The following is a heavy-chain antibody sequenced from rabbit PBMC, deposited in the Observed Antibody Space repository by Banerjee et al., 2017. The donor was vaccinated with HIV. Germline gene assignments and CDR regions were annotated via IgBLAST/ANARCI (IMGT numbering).Heavy chain of an antibody. CDR1: GFSFSSRYW. D-gene: IGHD8-1*01. J-gene: IGHJ4*01. Sequence: EESGGDLVKPEGSLTLTCTASGFSFSSRYWICWVRQAPGKGLEWIACIWTGSGTIYYASWAKGRFTISKTSSTTVTLQMTSLTAADTATYFCASQGRVSGSTYYTGFNLWGPGTLVTVS. V-gene: IGHV1S45*01. CDR3: ASQGRVSGSTYYTGFNL. CDR2: IWTGSGTI.